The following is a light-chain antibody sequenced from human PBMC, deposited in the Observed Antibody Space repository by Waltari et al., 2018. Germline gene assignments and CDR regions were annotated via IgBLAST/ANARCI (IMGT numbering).Light chain of an antibody. CDR3: QQSYSTPT. V-gene: IGKV1-39*01. CDR1: QSISSY. J-gene: IGKJ4*01. Sequence: DIQMTQSPSSLSASVGDRVTITCRASQSISSYLNWYQQKPGKAPKLLIYAASSLQSVVPSRFRGSGSATDFTLTISSLQPEDFATYYCQQSYSTPTFGGGTKVEIK. CDR2: AAS.